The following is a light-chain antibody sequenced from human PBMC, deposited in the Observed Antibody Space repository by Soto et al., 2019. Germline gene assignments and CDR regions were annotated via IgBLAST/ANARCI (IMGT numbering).Light chain of an antibody. V-gene: IGKV1-13*02. CDR1: QGISSA. CDR3: QQLKTYPFT. CDR2: DAS. J-gene: IGKJ5*01. Sequence: AIQLTQSRSSQSGSVGDGVSITCRASQGISSALAWYQHKPGKAPKILIYDASSLQSGVPSRFSGSESGTECTLTISSLQPEDFATYYCQQLKTYPFTFGQGTRLEIK.